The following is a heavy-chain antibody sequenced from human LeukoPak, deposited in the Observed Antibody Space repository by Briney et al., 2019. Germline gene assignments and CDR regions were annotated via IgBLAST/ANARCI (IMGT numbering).Heavy chain of an antibody. D-gene: IGHD4-17*01. CDR3: ARDGLTTVTTSWFDP. V-gene: IGHV1-46*01. Sequence: PSVKVSCKASGYTFTSYYMHWVRQAPGQGLEWMGIINPSGGSTSYAQKFQGRVTMTRDTSTSTVYMELSSLRSEDTAVYYCARDGLTTVTTSWFDPWGQGTLVTFSS. CDR1: GYTFTSYY. J-gene: IGHJ5*02. CDR2: INPSGGST.